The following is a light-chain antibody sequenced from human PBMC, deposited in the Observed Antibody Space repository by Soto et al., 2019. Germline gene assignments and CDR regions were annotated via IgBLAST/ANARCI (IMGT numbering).Light chain of an antibody. CDR3: QQYHTDWT. V-gene: IGKV1-5*03. Sequence: DLQMTQSPSTLSASVGDRVTITCRASQSVDTWLAWYQQKAGKAPKVLISRSSNLESGVPSRFSGSGFGTEFTLTISSLQPDDFATYYCQQYHTDWTFGQGTKVDIK. CDR2: RSS. J-gene: IGKJ1*01. CDR1: QSVDTW.